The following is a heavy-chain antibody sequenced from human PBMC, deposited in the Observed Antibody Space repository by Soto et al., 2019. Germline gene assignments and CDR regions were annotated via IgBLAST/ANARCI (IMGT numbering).Heavy chain of an antibody. CDR3: ARDFAYFDS. V-gene: IGHV4-59*02. J-gene: IGHJ4*02. Sequence: SETLSLTCSVTGASVSSHSWSWIRQSPGKGLEWIGYIHYSGGTNYTPSLRSRVTISVETSKNQLSLNLTSLTAADTAVYYCARDFAYFDSWGQGTLVTVSS. CDR1: GASVSSHS. D-gene: IGHD3-3*01. CDR2: IHYSGGT.